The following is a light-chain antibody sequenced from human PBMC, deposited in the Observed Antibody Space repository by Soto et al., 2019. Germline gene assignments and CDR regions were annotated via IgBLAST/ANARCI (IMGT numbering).Light chain of an antibody. CDR3: QQRSNWPPALT. CDR1: QSVSSY. V-gene: IGKV3-11*01. CDR2: DAS. J-gene: IGKJ4*01. Sequence: EIVLTQSPATLSLSPGERATLSCRASQSVSSYLAWYQQKPGQAPRLLIYDASNRATGIPPRFSGSGSGTDFTLTISSLEPEDFAVYYCQQRSNWPPALTFGGGTKV.